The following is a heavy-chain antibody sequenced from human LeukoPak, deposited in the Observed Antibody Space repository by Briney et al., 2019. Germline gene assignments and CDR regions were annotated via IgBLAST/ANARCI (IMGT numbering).Heavy chain of an antibody. Sequence: GGSLRLSCAASGFIFSTYGMYWVRQAPGKGLEWVAFIRHDGSIKNYADSVKGRSTISRDNSKNTLYPQMNSLRAEDTAVYYCAKDSSADIDYWGQGTLVTVSS. CDR3: AKDSSADIDY. D-gene: IGHD3-10*01. V-gene: IGHV3-30*02. CDR1: GFIFSTYG. J-gene: IGHJ4*02. CDR2: IRHDGSIK.